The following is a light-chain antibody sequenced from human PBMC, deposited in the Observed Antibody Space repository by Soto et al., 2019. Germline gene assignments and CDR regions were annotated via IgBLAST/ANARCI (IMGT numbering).Light chain of an antibody. CDR2: QVT. CDR1: TRDIAGYNY. V-gene: IGLV2-14*01. Sequence: QSVLTQPASVSGSLGQSITISCTGTTRDIAGYNYISWYQQLPGKAPKPMIYQVTIRPSGISNRFSGSKSGNTASLTISGLQAEDEADYYCTSFSSSTSLYVFGPGTKVTVL. J-gene: IGLJ1*01. CDR3: TSFSSSTSLYV.